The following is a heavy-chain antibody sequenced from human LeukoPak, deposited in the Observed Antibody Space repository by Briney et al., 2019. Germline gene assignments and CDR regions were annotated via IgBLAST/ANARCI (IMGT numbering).Heavy chain of an antibody. J-gene: IGHJ4*02. V-gene: IGHV4-34*01. CDR2: INHSGST. CDR1: GGSFSGYY. Sequence: PSETLSLTCAVYGGSFSGYYWSWLRQPPGKGLEWIGEINHSGSTNYNPSLKSRVTISVDTSKNQFSLKLSSVTAADTAVYYCASDYYDSSGYPLNFDYWGQGTLVTVSS. D-gene: IGHD3-22*01. CDR3: ASDYYDSSGYPLNFDY.